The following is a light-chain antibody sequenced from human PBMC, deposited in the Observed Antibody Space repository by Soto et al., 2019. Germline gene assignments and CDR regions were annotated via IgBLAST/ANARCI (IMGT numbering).Light chain of an antibody. Sequence: QSALTQPPSVSAAPGQKVTISCSGSSXNIGGDSVSWYQQLPGTAPKLLIYDDNKRPSGIPDRFSGSKSGTSATLGITGFQTGDEADYYCGSWDSSLSAYVLGTGTKV. V-gene: IGLV1-51*01. CDR3: GSWDSSLSAYV. CDR1: SXNIGGDS. J-gene: IGLJ1*01. CDR2: DDN.